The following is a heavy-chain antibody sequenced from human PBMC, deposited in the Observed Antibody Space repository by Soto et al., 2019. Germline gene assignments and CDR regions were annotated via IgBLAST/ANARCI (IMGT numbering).Heavy chain of an antibody. V-gene: IGHV3-21*06. CDR3: ARESEDLTSNFDY. CDR1: GFTFTRYS. Sequence: LRLSCAASGFTFTRYSMNWVRQAPGKGLEWVSSISSTTNYIYYGDSMKGRFTISRDNAKNSLYLEMDSLRAEDTAVYYCARESEDLTSNFDYWGQGTLVTVSS. J-gene: IGHJ4*02. CDR2: ISSTTNYI.